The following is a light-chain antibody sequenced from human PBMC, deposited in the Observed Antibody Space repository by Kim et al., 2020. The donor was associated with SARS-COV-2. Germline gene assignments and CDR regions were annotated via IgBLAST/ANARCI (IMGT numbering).Light chain of an antibody. V-gene: IGKV3-20*01. CDR2: ATS. J-gene: IGKJ1*01. Sequence: SPGERATLSCRASQSVTSVLFTWYQQQPGQAPRLLIYATSNSASGTPDRFSGSGSGTDITLTISRLEPEDFAVYFCHQFGTLPRTFGQGTKVEIK. CDR3: HQFGTLPRT. CDR1: QSVTSVL.